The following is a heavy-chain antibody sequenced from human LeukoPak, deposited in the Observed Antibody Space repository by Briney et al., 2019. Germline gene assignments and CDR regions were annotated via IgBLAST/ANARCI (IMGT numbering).Heavy chain of an antibody. J-gene: IGHJ4*02. V-gene: IGHV3-23*01. D-gene: IGHD6-13*01. CDR1: GFTFSSYG. Sequence: PGGSLRLSCAASGFTFSSYGMSWVRQAPGKGPEWVSAISGSGGSTYYADSVKGRFTISRDNAKNSLYLQMNSLRAEDTAVYYCASANLAAAGSDYWGQGTLVTVSS. CDR3: ASANLAAAGSDY. CDR2: ISGSGGST.